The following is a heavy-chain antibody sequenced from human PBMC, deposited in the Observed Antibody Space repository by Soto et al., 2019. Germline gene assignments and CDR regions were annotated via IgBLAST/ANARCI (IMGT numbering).Heavy chain of an antibody. D-gene: IGHD1-1*01. V-gene: IGHV4-31*03. J-gene: IGHJ5*01. CDR1: GGSIRNGNYY. CDR2: IYYIGTT. CDR3: AKNETTRPWFDP. Sequence: QVQLQESGPGLVKASQTLSLTCTVSGGSIRNGNYYWSWIHQLPGKGLEWIGNIYYIGTTSYNPSLKSRVIISIDTSKNPFSLELTSVLAADTAVYYCAKNETTRPWFDPWGQGTLVTVSS.